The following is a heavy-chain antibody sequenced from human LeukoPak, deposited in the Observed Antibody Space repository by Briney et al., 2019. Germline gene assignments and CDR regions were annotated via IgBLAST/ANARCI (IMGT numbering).Heavy chain of an antibody. V-gene: IGHV3-23*01. Sequence: GGSLRLSCAAPGFTFSSYAMSWVRQAPGKGLEWVSAISGSGGSTYYADSVKGRFTISRDNSKNTLYLQMNSLRAEDTAVYYCAKDPGGSGWYFDYWGQGTLVTVSS. CDR1: GFTFSSYA. D-gene: IGHD6-19*01. CDR3: AKDPGGSGWYFDY. CDR2: ISGSGGST. J-gene: IGHJ4*02.